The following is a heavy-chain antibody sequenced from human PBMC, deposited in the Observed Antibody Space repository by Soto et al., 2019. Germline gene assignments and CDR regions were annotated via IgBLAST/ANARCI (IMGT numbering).Heavy chain of an antibody. V-gene: IGHV3-72*01. CDR3: CRANGGDVLGLDY. J-gene: IGHJ4*02. Sequence: GGSLRLSCVASGFTFSDHYMDWVRQAPGKGLEWIGRPRKKGNSFTTEYAASVKGRFTISRDDSKNSMYLQMNSLKTEDTAVFFCCRANGGDVLGLDYGGQGPLVTVS. D-gene: IGHD3-16*01. CDR1: GFTFSDHY. CDR2: PRKKGNSFTT.